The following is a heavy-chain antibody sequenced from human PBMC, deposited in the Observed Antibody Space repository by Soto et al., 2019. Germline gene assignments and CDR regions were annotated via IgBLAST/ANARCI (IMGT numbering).Heavy chain of an antibody. Sequence: VVAGGGVVQPGRSLRLSCAASGFSFSRFGMNWVRQAPGKGLEWVAGIWYDGGNKFYADSVKGRFTISRDNSKNTVYLEMNSLRVEDTAVYYCARDAVMGATKGGNYWFDSWGQGTLVTVSS. CDR3: ARDAVMGATKGGNYWFDS. V-gene: IGHV3-33*01. J-gene: IGHJ5*01. CDR2: IWYDGGNK. D-gene: IGHD1-26*01. CDR1: GFSFSRFG.